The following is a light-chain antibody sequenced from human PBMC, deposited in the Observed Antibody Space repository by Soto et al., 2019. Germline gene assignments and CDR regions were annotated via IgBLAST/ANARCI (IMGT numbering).Light chain of an antibody. J-gene: IGLJ2*01. CDR2: DNT. CDR1: SSNIGNNY. CDR3: QSFDKYLSAVV. Sequence: QSVLTQPPSVSAAPGQKVTISCSGSSSNIGNNYVSWYQQLPGTAPKLLIYDNTNRPSGVPARFSGSKSGTSASLAISGLQAEDEADYYCQSFDKYLSAVVFGGGTKLTVL. V-gene: IGLV1-40*01.